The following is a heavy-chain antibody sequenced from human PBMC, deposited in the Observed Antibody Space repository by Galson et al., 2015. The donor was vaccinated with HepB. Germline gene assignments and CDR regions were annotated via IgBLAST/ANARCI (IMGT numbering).Heavy chain of an antibody. J-gene: IGHJ4*02. V-gene: IGHV3-66*01. CDR2: IYSGRST. CDR3: ATAPLSYSSTYYFDY. Sequence: SLRPSCAASGFTVSSNYMSWVRQAPGKGLEWVSVIYSGRSTYYADSVKGRFTISRDNSKNTLYLQMNSLRAEDTAVYYCATAPLSYSSTYYFDYWGQGTLVTVSS. D-gene: IGHD6-19*01. CDR1: GFTVSSNY.